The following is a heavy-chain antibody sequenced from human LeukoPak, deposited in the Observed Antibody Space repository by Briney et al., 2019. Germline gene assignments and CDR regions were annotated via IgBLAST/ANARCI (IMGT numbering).Heavy chain of an antibody. D-gene: IGHD3-10*01. J-gene: IGHJ5*02. Sequence: SETLSLTCTVSGGSISSSSYYWGWIRQPPGKGLEWIGSIYYSGSTYYNPSLKSRVTISVDTSKNQFSLKLSSVTAADTAVYYCARISGSGSYPANWFDPWGQGTLVTVSS. CDR2: IYYSGST. V-gene: IGHV4-39*07. CDR1: GGSISSSSYY. CDR3: ARISGSGSYPANWFDP.